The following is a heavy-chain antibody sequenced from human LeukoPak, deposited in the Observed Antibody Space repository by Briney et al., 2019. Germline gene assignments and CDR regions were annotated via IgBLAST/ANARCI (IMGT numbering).Heavy chain of an antibody. CDR3: ARDQQPDDAFDI. CDR2: IWYDGSNK. D-gene: IGHD6-13*01. J-gene: IGHJ3*02. CDR1: GFTFSSYG. V-gene: IGHV3-33*01. Sequence: GGSLRLSCAASGFTFSSYGMHWVRQAPGKGLEWVAVIWYDGSNKYYADSVKGRFTISRDNSKNTLYLQMNSLRAEDTAVYYCARDQQPDDAFDIWGQGTMVTVSS.